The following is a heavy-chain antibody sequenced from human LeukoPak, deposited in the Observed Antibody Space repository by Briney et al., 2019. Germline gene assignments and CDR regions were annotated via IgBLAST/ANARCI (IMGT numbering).Heavy chain of an antibody. V-gene: IGHV3-30*18. CDR2: ISYDGGIK. CDR1: GFTPSDSG. D-gene: IGHD2-15*01. CDR3: AKVFEVRVARRPKGY. J-gene: IGHJ4*02. Sequence: GALRLSSAPPGFTPSDSGTHCVRPALGKGVWWVALISYDGGIKFYAYSVRDRFAISRDNSKNTLFLQMNSLRIEDTAVYYCAKVFEVRVARRPKGYWGQGTLVIVSS.